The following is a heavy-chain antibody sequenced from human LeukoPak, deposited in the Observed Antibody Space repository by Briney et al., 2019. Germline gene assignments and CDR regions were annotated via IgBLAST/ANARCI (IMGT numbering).Heavy chain of an antibody. CDR3: ARAFKGSKSGVVVAATAGPLDS. CDR2: ISSSGATI. Sequence: SGSLTLCSASNGFTYSDHDMTGVRQAPGKRLEWVSYISSSGATIFYAESVEGRFTIPRDNGKSSVSLQMDSLRAEDTAVYYCARAFKGSKSGVVVAATAGPLDSWGQGTLVTVSS. D-gene: IGHD2-15*01. V-gene: IGHV3-11*01. J-gene: IGHJ4*02. CDR1: GFTYSDHD.